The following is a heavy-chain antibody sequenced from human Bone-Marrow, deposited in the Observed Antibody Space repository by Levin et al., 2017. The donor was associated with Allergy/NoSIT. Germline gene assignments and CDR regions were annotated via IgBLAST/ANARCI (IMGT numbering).Heavy chain of an antibody. CDR2: IYSGGST. V-gene: IGHV3-66*01. D-gene: IGHD3-16*01. J-gene: IGHJ4*02. CDR1: GFTVRNNY. CDR3: AGGPSRGY. Sequence: SCAVSGFTVRNNYMSWVRQAPGKGLEWVSLIYSGGSTNYADSVKGRFTISRDNFKNTLYLQMNSLRAEDTAVYYCAGGPSRGYWGQGTLVTVSS.